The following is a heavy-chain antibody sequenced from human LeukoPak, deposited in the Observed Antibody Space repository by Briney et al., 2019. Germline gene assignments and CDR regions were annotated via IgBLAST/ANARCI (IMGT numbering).Heavy chain of an antibody. CDR2: IYRSGTT. J-gene: IGHJ3*02. CDR1: GGSISSTNW. Sequence: SETLSLTCAVSGGSISSTNWWSWVRQPPGKGLEWIGEIYRSGTTNYKPSLKSRVTISLDKSRNHFSLKLSSVTAADTGVYFCARAERASSHIWGQGTIITVSS. CDR3: ARAERASSHI. V-gene: IGHV4-4*02.